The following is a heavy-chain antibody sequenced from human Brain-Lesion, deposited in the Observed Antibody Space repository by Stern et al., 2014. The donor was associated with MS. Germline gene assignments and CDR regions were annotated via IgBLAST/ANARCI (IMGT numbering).Heavy chain of an antibody. CDR2: IYYTGSA. Sequence: QVQLQESGPGLVKPSQTLPLTCTVSGGSINSGGYYWSWIRQYPGKGLEWIGYIYYTGSAYYDTSLKSRLSMSIDTSKNQFSLNLNSVTAADTAVYYCARGARYSDSSGYYFYFDYWGQGTLVTVSS. V-gene: IGHV4-31*03. CDR1: GGSINSGGYY. J-gene: IGHJ4*02. CDR3: ARGARYSDSSGYYFYFDY. D-gene: IGHD3-22*01.